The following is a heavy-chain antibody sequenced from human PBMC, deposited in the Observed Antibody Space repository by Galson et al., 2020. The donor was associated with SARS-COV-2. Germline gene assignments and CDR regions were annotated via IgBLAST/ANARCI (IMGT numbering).Heavy chain of an antibody. D-gene: IGHD4-17*01. CDR2: ISGSGGST. CDR1: GFTFSGHA. V-gene: IGHV3-23*01. CDR3: ARNGGYNHYYYMDV. Sequence: GGSLRLSCGASGFTFSGHAMTWVSQAPGTGLEWVSAISGSGGSTYYADSVKGRFTISRDNSKNTLYLQMNSLRAEDTAVYYCARNGGYNHYYYMDVWGKGTAVTVSS. J-gene: IGHJ6*03.